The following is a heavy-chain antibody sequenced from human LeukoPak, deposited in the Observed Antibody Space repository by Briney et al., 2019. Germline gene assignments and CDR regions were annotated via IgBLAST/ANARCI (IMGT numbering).Heavy chain of an antibody. V-gene: IGHV3-48*01. J-gene: IGHJ4*01. D-gene: IGHD5-12*01. Sequence: GGSLRLSCAASGFNFIDYSMNWVRQAPGKGLEWISYIGISSGNTKYADSVKGRFTISRDKARNSLYLQMNSLRVEDAAVYYCARDHRYAFDNWGHGTLVTVSS. CDR1: GFNFIDYS. CDR3: ARDHRYAFDN. CDR2: IGISSGNT.